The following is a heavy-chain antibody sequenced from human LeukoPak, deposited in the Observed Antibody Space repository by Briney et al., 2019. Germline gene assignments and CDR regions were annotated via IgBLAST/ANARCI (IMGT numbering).Heavy chain of an antibody. Sequence: PGGSLRLSCAASGFTFSNYAMSWVRQAPGKGLEWVSVIGASGGTTYYADSVKGRFTISRDNSKNTLYLQMNSLRAEDTAVYYCARGRSKHPRLGYCSGGSCYFPYYFDYWGQGTLVTVSS. CDR1: GFTFSNYA. J-gene: IGHJ4*02. D-gene: IGHD2-15*01. CDR2: IGASGGTT. V-gene: IGHV3-23*01. CDR3: ARGRSKHPRLGYCSGGSCYFPYYFDY.